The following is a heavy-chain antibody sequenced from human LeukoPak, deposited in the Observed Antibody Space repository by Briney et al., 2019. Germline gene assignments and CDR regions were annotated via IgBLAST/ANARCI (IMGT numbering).Heavy chain of an antibody. V-gene: IGHV4-30-2*01. D-gene: IGHD5-18*01. CDR2: IYHSGST. Sequence: SETLSLTCTVSGGSVSSGSYYWSWIRQPPGKGLEWIGYIYHSGSTYYNPSLKSRVTISVDRSKNQFSLKLSSVTAADTAVYYCARGAYGNTAMAIDYWGQGTLVTVSS. CDR1: GGSVSSGSYY. CDR3: ARGAYGNTAMAIDY. J-gene: IGHJ4*02.